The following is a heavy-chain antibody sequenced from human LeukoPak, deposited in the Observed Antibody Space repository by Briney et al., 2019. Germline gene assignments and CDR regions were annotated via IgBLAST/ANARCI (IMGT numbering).Heavy chain of an antibody. CDR3: AKALRSAAGTSYYFDY. CDR1: GFTFDDYA. J-gene: IGHJ4*02. Sequence: PGGSLRLSCAASGFTFDDYAMHWVRQAPGKGLEWVSGISWNSGSIGYADSVKGRFTISRDNAKNSLYLQMNSLRAEDTASYYCAKALRSAAGTSYYFDYWGQGTPVTVSS. CDR2: ISWNSGSI. V-gene: IGHV3-9*01. D-gene: IGHD6-13*01.